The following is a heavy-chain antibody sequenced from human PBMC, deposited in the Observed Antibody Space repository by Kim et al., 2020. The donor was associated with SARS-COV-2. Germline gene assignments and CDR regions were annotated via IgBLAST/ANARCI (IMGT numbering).Heavy chain of an antibody. CDR3: ARAFPPTYYDYVWGSYRFSEWDTQTSYYYYGMDV. V-gene: IGHV1-8*01. CDR2: MNPNSGNT. CDR1: GYTFTSYD. Sequence: ASVKVSCKASGYTFTSYDINWVRQATGQGLEWMGWMNPNSGNTGYAQKFQGRVTMTRNTSISTAYMELSSLRSEDTAVYYCARAFPPTYYDYVWGSYRFSEWDTQTSYYYYGMDVWGQGTTVTVSS. D-gene: IGHD3-16*02. J-gene: IGHJ6*02.